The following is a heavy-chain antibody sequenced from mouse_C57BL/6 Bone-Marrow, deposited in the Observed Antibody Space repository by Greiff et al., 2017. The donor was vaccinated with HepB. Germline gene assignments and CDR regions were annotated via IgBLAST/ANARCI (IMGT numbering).Heavy chain of an antibody. CDR1: GFSLTSYG. Sequence: VNVVESGPGLVQPSQILSITCTVSGFSLTSYGVHWVRQSPGKGLEWLGVIWSGGSTDYNAAFISRLSISKDNSKSQVFFKMNSLQADDTAIYYCARNYPMDSNYVFYAMDYWGQGTSVTVSS. V-gene: IGHV2-2*01. J-gene: IGHJ4*01. CDR3: ARNYPMDSNYVFYAMDY. D-gene: IGHD2-5*01. CDR2: IWSGGST.